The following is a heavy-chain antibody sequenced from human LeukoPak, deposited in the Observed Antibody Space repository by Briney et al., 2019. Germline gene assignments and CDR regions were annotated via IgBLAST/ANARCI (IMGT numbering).Heavy chain of an antibody. CDR3: AREQNSGIAAAGDFDY. D-gene: IGHD6-13*01. J-gene: IGHJ4*02. CDR1: GDSVSSNSAA. V-gene: IGHV6-1*01. Sequence: SQTLSLTCAISGDSVSSNSAAWNWIRQSPSRGLEWLGRTYYRSEWYNDYAVSVKSRITINPDTSKNQFSLQLNSVTPEDTAVYYCAREQNSGIAAAGDFDYWGQGTLVTVSS. CDR2: TYYRSEWYN.